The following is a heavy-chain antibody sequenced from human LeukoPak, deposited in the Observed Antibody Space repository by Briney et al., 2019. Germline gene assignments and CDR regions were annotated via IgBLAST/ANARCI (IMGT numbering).Heavy chain of an antibody. J-gene: IGHJ4*02. D-gene: IGHD5-24*01. V-gene: IGHV4-31*03. CDR3: ARGPYNNSFDH. Sequence: SQTLSLTCTVSGGSISSVPYYWSWIRQHPAKGLEWIGYIYYSGSTSYNPSLKSRVTMSVDASNNQFSLKLSSVTAADTAVYYCARGPYNNSFDHWGQGTLVTVSS. CDR2: IYYSGST. CDR1: GGSISSVPYY.